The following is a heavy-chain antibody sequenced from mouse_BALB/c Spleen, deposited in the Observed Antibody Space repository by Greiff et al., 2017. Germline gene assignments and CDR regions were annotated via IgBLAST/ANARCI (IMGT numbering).Heavy chain of an antibody. CDR2: INPNNGGT. J-gene: IGHJ3*01. CDR1: GYTFTDYN. CDR3: ATIYYDYEAY. Sequence: EVQLQESGPELVKPGASVKIPCKASGYTFTDYNMDWVKQSHGKSLEWIGDINPNNGGTIYNQKFKGKATLTVDKSSSTAYMELRSLTSEDTAVYYCATIYYDYEAYWGQGTLVTVSA. V-gene: IGHV1-18*01. D-gene: IGHD2-4*01.